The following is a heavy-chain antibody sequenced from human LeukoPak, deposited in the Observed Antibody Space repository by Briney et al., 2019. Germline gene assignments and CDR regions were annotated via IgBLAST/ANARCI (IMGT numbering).Heavy chain of an antibody. CDR2: IYYSGST. J-gene: IGHJ6*03. CDR3: ARSVGSGSYYTYYYYYYMDV. V-gene: IGHV4-39*01. Sequence: SETLSLTCTVSGGSISSSSYYWGWIRQPPGTGLEWIGSIYYSGSTYYNPSLKSRVTISVDTSKNQFSLKLSSVTAADTAVYYCARSVGSGSYYTYYYYYYMDVWGKGTTVTISS. D-gene: IGHD3-10*01. CDR1: GGSISSSSYY.